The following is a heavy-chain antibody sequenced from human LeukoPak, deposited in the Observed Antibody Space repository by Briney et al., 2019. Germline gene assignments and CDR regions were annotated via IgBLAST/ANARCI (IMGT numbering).Heavy chain of an antibody. V-gene: IGHV4-34*01. Sequence: SETLSLTCAVYGGSFSGYYWSWIRQPPGKGLEWIGEINHSGSTDYNPSLKSRVTISVDTSKNQFSLKLSSVTAAATAVYYCARGDTVGYYFDYWGQGTLVTVSS. D-gene: IGHD5-12*01. CDR1: GGSFSGYY. CDR2: INHSGST. CDR3: ARGDTVGYYFDY. J-gene: IGHJ4*02.